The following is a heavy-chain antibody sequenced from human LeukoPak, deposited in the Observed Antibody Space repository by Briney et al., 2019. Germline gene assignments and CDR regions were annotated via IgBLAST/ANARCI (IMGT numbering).Heavy chain of an antibody. CDR1: GYTLTELS. D-gene: IGHD7-27*01. Sequence: ASVKVSGKVSGYTLTELSMHWVRQAPGKGLEWMGGFDPEDGETIYAQKFQGRVTMTEDTSTDTAYMELSSLRSEDTAVYYCATPPGDWGSDYYFDYWGQGTLVTVSS. J-gene: IGHJ4*02. V-gene: IGHV1-24*01. CDR3: ATPPGDWGSDYYFDY. CDR2: FDPEDGET.